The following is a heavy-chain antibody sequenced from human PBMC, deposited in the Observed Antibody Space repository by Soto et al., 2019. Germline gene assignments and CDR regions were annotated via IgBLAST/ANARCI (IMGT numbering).Heavy chain of an antibody. J-gene: IGHJ4*02. CDR1: GGSISSGGYY. CDR2: IYYSGGT. CDR3: ARARGIQNYYFDY. D-gene: IGHD6-13*01. Sequence: SETLSLTCTVSGGSISSGGYYWSWIRQHPGKGLEWIGYIYYSGGTYYNPSLKSRVTISVDTSKNQFSLKLSSVTAADTAVYYCARARGIQNYYFDYWGQGTLVTVSS. V-gene: IGHV4-31*03.